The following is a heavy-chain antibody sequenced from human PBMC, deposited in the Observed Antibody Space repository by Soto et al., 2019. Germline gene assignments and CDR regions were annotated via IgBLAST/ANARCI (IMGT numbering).Heavy chain of an antibody. J-gene: IGHJ6*02. V-gene: IGHV1-18*01. CDR2: ISAYNGNT. CDR1: GYTFTSYA. D-gene: IGHD6-6*01. CDR3: ASPGLADSSSNINYYYGMDG. Sequence: GASVKVSCKASGYTFTSYAMHWVRQAPGQRLEWMGWISAYNGNTNYAQKLQGRVTMTTDTSTSTAYMELSSLRSEDTAVYYCASPGLADSSSNINYYYGMDGWGQGTTVTVSS.